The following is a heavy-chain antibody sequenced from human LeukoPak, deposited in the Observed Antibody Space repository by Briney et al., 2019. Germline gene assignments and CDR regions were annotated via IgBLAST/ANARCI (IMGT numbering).Heavy chain of an antibody. CDR1: GYTLTELS. CDR2: FGPEEGET. CDR3: ATDRVRRHDKGFLDWLDP. J-gene: IGHJ5*02. Sequence: ASVKVSCKVSGYTLTELSMHWVRQAPGKGLEWMGGFGPEEGETIYAQKFRGRVTMTEDTSTDTAYMELSSLRSEDTAVYYCATDRVRRHDKGFLDWLDPWGQGTLVTVSS. V-gene: IGHV1-24*01. D-gene: IGHD3-3*01.